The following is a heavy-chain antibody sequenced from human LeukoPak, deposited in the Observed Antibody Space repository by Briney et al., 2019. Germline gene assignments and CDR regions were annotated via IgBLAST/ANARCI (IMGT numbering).Heavy chain of an antibody. CDR3: ARDNRCEQSNGIDY. V-gene: IGHV1-46*03. D-gene: IGHD1-1*01. CDR1: EYGFTSCY. CDR2: INPSCGST. J-gene: IGHJ4*02. Sequence: ASVKVSCTASEYGFTSCYINLGRHAPGQGLEWMGIINPSCGSTTYAQKFQGRVTMTRDTSTSTVYMELSSLRSEDTAVYYCARDNRCEQSNGIDYWGQRTLVTVSS.